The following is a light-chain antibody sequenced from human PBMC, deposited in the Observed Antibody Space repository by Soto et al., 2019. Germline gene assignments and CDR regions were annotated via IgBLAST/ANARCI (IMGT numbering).Light chain of an antibody. J-gene: IGKJ4*01. CDR2: DAS. V-gene: IGKV3-11*01. Sequence: IVLTQSPATLSLSPGEGATLSCRASQSVSSYLAWYQQNPGQAPRLLIYDASNRATGIPARFSGSGSGTDFTLTISSLEPEDFAVYYCQQRSNWPLTFGGGTKVEIK. CDR1: QSVSSY. CDR3: QQRSNWPLT.